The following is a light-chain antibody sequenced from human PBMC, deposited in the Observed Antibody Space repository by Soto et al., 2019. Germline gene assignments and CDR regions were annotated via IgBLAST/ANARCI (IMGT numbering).Light chain of an antibody. CDR3: QQYNSYPYT. CDR1: QSISTW. J-gene: IGKJ2*01. CDR2: KAS. V-gene: IGKV1-5*03. Sequence: DIQMTQSPSILSASVGDRVTITCRDSQSISTWLAWYQQKPGKAPKLLIFKASSLESGVPSRFSGSGSGTEFTLTISGLQPDDFATYYCQQYNSYPYTFGQGTKLEIK.